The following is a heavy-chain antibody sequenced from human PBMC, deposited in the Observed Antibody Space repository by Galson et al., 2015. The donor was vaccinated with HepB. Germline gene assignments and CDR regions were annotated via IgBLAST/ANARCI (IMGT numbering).Heavy chain of an antibody. Sequence: SVKVSCKASGGTFSSYAISWVRQAPGQGLEWMGGIIPIFRTPNYAQRFQGRVTITADESTSTAYMELSSLRSADTAVYFCAKSLMRSNHDGTSGFSFPVGGQGTLVTVSS. CDR2: IIPIFRTP. D-gene: IGHD3-22*01. J-gene: IGHJ4*02. CDR1: GGTFSSYA. V-gene: IGHV1-69*13. CDR3: AKSLMRSNHDGTSGFSFPV.